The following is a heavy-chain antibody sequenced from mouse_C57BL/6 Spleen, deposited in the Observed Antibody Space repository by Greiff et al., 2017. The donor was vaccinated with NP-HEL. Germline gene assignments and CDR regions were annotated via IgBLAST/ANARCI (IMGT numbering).Heavy chain of an antibody. CDR3: ARHYSNYDYYAMDY. CDR2: INPSSGYT. CDR1: GYTFTSYT. Sequence: VQLQQSGAELARPGASVKMSCKASGYTFTSYTMHWVKQRPGQGLEWIGYINPSSGYTKYNQKFKDKATLTADKSSSTAYMQLSSLTSEDSAVYYCARHYSNYDYYAMDYWGQGTSVTVSS. J-gene: IGHJ4*01. V-gene: IGHV1-4*01. D-gene: IGHD2-5*01.